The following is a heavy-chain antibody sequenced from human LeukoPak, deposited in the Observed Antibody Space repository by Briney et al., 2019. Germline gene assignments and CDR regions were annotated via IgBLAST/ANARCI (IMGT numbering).Heavy chain of an antibody. CDR2: ISSSSSTI. CDR3: ARPRRDTVNYDAFDI. J-gene: IGHJ3*02. D-gene: IGHD5-18*01. V-gene: IGHV3-48*01. CDR1: GFTFSTYG. Sequence: PGGSLRLSCAASGFTFSTYGMNWVRQAPGKGLEWVSYISSSSSTIYYADSVKGRFTISRDNAKNSLYLQMNSLRAEDTAVYYCARPRRDTVNYDAFDIWGQGTMVTVSS.